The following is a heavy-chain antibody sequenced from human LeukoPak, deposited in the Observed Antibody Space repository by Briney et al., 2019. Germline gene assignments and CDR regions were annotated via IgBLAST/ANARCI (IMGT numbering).Heavy chain of an antibody. J-gene: IGHJ4*02. D-gene: IGHD3-3*01. CDR2: ISGSGGST. Sequence: QSGGSLRLSCAASGFTFSSYAMSWVRQAPGKGLEWVSAISGSGGSTYYADSVKGRFTISRDNSKNTLYLQMNSLRAEDTAVYYCAKDLRITIFGVVIQGLDYWGQGTLVTVSS. CDR3: AKDLRITIFGVVIQGLDY. CDR1: GFTFSSYA. V-gene: IGHV3-23*01.